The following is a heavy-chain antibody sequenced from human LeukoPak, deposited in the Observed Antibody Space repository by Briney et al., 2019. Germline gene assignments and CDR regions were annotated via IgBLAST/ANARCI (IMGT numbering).Heavy chain of an antibody. D-gene: IGHD3-9*01. CDR2: IIPIFGTA. Sequence: SVKVSCKASGGTFSSYAISWVRQAPGQGLEWMGGIIPIFGTANYAQKFQGRVTITTDESTSTAHMELSSLRSEDTAVYYCASTREGYDILTGYYINWFDPWGEGTLVTVSS. J-gene: IGHJ5*02. CDR3: ASTREGYDILTGYYINWFDP. V-gene: IGHV1-69*05. CDR1: GGTFSSYA.